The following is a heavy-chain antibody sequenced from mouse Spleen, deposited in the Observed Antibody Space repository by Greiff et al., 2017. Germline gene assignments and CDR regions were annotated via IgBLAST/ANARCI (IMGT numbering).Heavy chain of an antibody. CDR1: GFTFSSYA. Sequence: EVNVVESGGGLVKPGGSLKLSCAASGFTFSSYAMSWVRQTPEKRLEWVATISSGGSYTYYPDSVKGRFTISRDNAKNTLYLQMSSLRSEDTAMYYCARRLLFSLVDYWGQGTTLTVSS. CDR2: ISSGGSYT. V-gene: IGHV5-9-1*01. J-gene: IGHJ2*01. CDR3: ARRLLFSLVDY. D-gene: IGHD2-12*01.